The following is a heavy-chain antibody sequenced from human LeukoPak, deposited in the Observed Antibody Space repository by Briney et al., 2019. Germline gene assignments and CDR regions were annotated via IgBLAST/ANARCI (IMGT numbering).Heavy chain of an antibody. J-gene: IGHJ4*02. CDR1: GFTFSSRE. D-gene: IGHD1-1*01. CDR3: ATYFQLDKPDC. Sequence: PGGSLRLSCAASGFTFSSREMNWVRQAPGKGLEWVSYISSSGSTIYYADSVKGRFTISRDNAKNSLYLQMNSLSAEDTAVYYCATYFQLDKPDCWGQGTLVTVSS. CDR2: ISSSGSTI. V-gene: IGHV3-48*03.